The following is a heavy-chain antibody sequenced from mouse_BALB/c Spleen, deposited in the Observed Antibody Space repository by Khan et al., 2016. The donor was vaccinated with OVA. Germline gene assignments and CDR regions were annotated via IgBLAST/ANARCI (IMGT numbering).Heavy chain of an antibody. J-gene: IGHJ4*01. D-gene: IGHD1-1*01. V-gene: IGHV3-2*02. CDR2: ISYSGRP. CDR3: ARKNYYGYAMDY. Sequence: EVQLQESGPGLVKPSQSLSLTCTVTGYSITSGYAWNWIRQFPGNKLEWMGYISYSGRPSYHPSLRSRISITRNPYTNQFFLPLNSVTTEDTATYYCARKNYYGYAMDYWGQGTSVTVSS. CDR1: GYSITSGYA.